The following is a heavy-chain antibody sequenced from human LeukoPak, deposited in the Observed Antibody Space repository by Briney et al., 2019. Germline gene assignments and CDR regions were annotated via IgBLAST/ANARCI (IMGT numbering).Heavy chain of an antibody. CDR2: IYHSGST. CDR1: GGSISSGGYY. V-gene: IGHV4-30-2*01. J-gene: IGHJ6*03. CDR3: AREGYCSSTSCYMDV. Sequence: PSQTLSLTCTVSGGSISSGGYYWSWIRQPPGKGLEWIGYIYHSGSTYYNPSLKSRVTISVDRSKNQFSLKLSSVTAADTAVYYCAREGYCSSTSCYMDVWGKGTTVTVSS. D-gene: IGHD2-2*01.